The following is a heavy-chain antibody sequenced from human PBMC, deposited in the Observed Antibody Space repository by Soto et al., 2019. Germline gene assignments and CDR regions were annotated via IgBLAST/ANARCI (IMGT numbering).Heavy chain of an antibody. J-gene: IGHJ4*02. D-gene: IGHD3-22*01. CDR3: ARNYYDSGGGFDC. V-gene: IGHV3-53*01. CDR2: IYSGGST. Sequence: GGSLRLSCAASGFPVSSNYMSWVCQAPGKGLEWVSVIYSGGSTYYADSVKGRFTISRDNSKNTLYLQMNSLRAEDTAVYYCARNYYDSGGGFDCWGQGTLVTVSS. CDR1: GFPVSSNY.